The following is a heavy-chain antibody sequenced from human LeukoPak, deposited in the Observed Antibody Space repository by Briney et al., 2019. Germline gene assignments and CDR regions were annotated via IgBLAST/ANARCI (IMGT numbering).Heavy chain of an antibody. CDR1: GGSISSYY. Sequence: SETLSLTCTVSGGSISSYYWSWIRQPPGKGLEWIGYIYHSGSTYYNPSLKSRVTISVDRSKNQFSLKPSSVTAADTAVYYCARVGPYGDYYWGQGTLVTVSS. V-gene: IGHV4-59*12. CDR2: IYHSGST. CDR3: ARVGPYGDYY. D-gene: IGHD4-17*01. J-gene: IGHJ4*02.